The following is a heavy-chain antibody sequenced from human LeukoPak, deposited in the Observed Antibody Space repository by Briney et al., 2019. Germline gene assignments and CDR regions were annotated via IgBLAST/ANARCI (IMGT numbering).Heavy chain of an antibody. Sequence: ASVKVSCKASGYTFTSYDINWVRQATGQGLEWMGWMNPNSGNTGYAQKFQGRVTITADKSTSTAYMELSSLRSEDTAVYYCARRYYYDSSGYYYDYWGQGTLVTVSS. V-gene: IGHV1-8*01. D-gene: IGHD3-22*01. CDR3: ARRYYYDSSGYYYDY. CDR2: MNPNSGNT. J-gene: IGHJ4*02. CDR1: GYTFTSYD.